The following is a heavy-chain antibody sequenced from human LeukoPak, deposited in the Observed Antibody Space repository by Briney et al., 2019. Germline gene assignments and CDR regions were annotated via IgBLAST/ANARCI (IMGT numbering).Heavy chain of an antibody. Sequence: SETLSLTCTVSGGSISSYYWSWIRQPPGKGLEWIGYIYYSGSTNYNPSLKSRVTISVDTPKNQFSLKLSSVTAADTAVYYCARGYYDSSGLNLDYWGQGTLVTVSS. CDR2: IYYSGST. CDR3: ARGYYDSSGLNLDY. D-gene: IGHD3-22*01. V-gene: IGHV4-59*01. CDR1: GGSISSYY. J-gene: IGHJ4*02.